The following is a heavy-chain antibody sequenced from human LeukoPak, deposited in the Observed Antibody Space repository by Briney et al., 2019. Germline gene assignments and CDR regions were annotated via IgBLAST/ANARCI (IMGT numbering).Heavy chain of an antibody. CDR2: IRYDGSNK. Sequence: GGSLRLSCAASGFTFSSYGMHWVRQAPGKGLEWVAFIRYDGSNKYYADSVKGRFTISRDNSKNTLYLQMNSLRAEDTAVYYCAKDKVATILYFDYWGQGTLVTVSS. J-gene: IGHJ4*02. V-gene: IGHV3-30*02. CDR3: AKDKVATILYFDY. D-gene: IGHD5-12*01. CDR1: GFTFSSYG.